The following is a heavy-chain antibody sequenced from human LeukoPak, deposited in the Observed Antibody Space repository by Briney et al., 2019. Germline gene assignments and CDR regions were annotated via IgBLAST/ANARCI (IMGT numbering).Heavy chain of an antibody. Sequence: SVKVSCKASGDTFGTFSFNWVRQAPGQGLEWMGGIIPIFGTANYAQKFQGRVTITADESTSTAYMELSSLRSEDTAVYYCAIFPDIVVVPAAPFDYWGQGTLVTVSS. CDR2: IIPIFGTA. CDR3: AIFPDIVVVPAAPFDY. D-gene: IGHD2-2*01. J-gene: IGHJ4*02. CDR1: GDTFGTFS. V-gene: IGHV1-69*13.